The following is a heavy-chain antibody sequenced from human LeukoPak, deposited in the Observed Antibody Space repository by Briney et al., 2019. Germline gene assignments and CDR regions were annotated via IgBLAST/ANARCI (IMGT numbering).Heavy chain of an antibody. Sequence: AETLTLTCSVSGGSISSSSSYWGWIRQPPGKGLDWFGSIYYSGSTYDNPSLKSRATISVDTSKNQFSLKLSSRTDADTAVYYCARVGSSTGTFVYWGQGTLVTVSS. CDR3: ARVGSSTGTFVY. CDR1: GGSISSSSSY. D-gene: IGHD2-2*01. J-gene: IGHJ4*02. V-gene: IGHV4-39*01. CDR2: IYYSGST.